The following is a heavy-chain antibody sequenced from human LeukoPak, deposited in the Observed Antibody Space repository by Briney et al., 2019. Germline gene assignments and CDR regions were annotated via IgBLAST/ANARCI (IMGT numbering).Heavy chain of an antibody. Sequence: SETLSLTCTVSGGSISSYYWSWIRQPPGKGLEWIGYIYYSGSTNYNPSLKSRVTILVDTSKNQSSLKLSSVTAADTAVYYCASEKENYYDSSGYYSWGQGTMVTGSS. D-gene: IGHD3-22*01. CDR2: IYYSGST. CDR1: GGSISSYY. CDR3: ASEKENYYDSSGYYS. J-gene: IGHJ3*01. V-gene: IGHV4-59*01.